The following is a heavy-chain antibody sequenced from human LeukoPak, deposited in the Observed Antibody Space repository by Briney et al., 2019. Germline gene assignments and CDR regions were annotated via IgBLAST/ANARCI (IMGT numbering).Heavy chain of an antibody. D-gene: IGHD3-16*02. CDR3: AKDVSSGMDV. CDR2: IRYGGSTK. Sequence: GGSLRLSCAASGFIFRNYGMHWVRQAPGKGLEWVAFIRYGGSTKSYAASVKGRFTISRDNSENTLYLQMSSLGPEDTAVYYCAKDVSSGMDVWGKGTTVTVSS. CDR1: GFIFRNYG. J-gene: IGHJ6*03. V-gene: IGHV3-30*02.